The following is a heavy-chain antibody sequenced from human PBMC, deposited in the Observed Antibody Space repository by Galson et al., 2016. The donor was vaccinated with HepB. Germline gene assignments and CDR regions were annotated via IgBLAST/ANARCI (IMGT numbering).Heavy chain of an antibody. CDR1: GFAFSNFA. Sequence: SLRLSCAGSGFAFSNFAMSWVRQAPGEGLEWISSSNARGDNIYYSASVKGRFTLSRDNSHNTLYLRMNSLRVEDTAIYYCAKEALYGSGTYIDSWGQGILVTVSS. D-gene: IGHD3-10*01. CDR2: SNARGDNI. CDR3: AKEALYGSGTYIDS. V-gene: IGHV3-23*01. J-gene: IGHJ4*02.